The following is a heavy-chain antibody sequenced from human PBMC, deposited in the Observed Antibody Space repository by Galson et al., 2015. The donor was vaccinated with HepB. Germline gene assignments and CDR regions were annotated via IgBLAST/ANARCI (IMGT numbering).Heavy chain of an antibody. Sequence: SLRLSCATSGFTFSDSFMSWIRQAPGKGLEWVSFINPSGSYAKYADSVKGRFTISRDNAENSVYLQMNSLRAEDTAIYYCAREYYANPDHWGRGTQVTVSS. CDR1: GFTFSDSF. V-gene: IGHV3-11*06. CDR2: INPSGSYA. J-gene: IGHJ5*02. D-gene: IGHD3-16*01. CDR3: AREYYANPDH.